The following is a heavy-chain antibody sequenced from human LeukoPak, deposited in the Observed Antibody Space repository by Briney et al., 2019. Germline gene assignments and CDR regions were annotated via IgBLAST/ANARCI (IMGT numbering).Heavy chain of an antibody. CDR3: ARGRTTGDY. D-gene: IGHD1-1*01. CDR1: GGSFSGYY. J-gene: IGHJ4*02. V-gene: IGHV4-34*01. CDR2: INHSGST. Sequence: SETLSLTCAVYGGSFSGYYWSWIRQPPGKGLEWIGEINHSGSTNYNPSLKSRITIPIDTSKNQFSLKLNSVTAADTAVYYCARGRTTGDYWGQGTLVTVSS.